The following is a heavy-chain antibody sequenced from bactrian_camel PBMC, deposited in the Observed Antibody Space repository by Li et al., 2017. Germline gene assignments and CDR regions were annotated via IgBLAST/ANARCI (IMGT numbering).Heavy chain of an antibody. V-gene: IGHV3S31*01. Sequence: DVQLVESGGGLVQPGGSLRLSCVASGLPFSNYAMTWVRQAPGKGLEWVSSINSGGASTYYADSVKGRFTISSDNAMNSLYLQMNSLKPEDTAVYYCAASGNYQYTDYDYRYWGQGTQVTVS. CDR1: GLPFSNYA. D-gene: IGHD4*01. J-gene: IGHJ4*01. CDR2: INSGGAST. CDR3: AASGNYQYTDYDYRY.